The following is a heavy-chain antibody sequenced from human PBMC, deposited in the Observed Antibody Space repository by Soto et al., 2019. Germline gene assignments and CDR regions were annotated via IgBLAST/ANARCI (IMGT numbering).Heavy chain of an antibody. CDR1: GYTFTDHG. Sequence: QVQLVQSGPEVKKPGASVTVSCKTSGYTFTDHGIDWVRQAPGQGLEWVGWVSSYNGNTNYAYNLKDRVIMTTDASTSTAYMELRGLRSDDTAVYYCARGVEGSYSPADFWGQGTPVTVSS. CDR2: VSSYNGNT. D-gene: IGHD3-10*01. CDR3: ARGVEGSYSPADF. J-gene: IGHJ4*02. V-gene: IGHV1-18*01.